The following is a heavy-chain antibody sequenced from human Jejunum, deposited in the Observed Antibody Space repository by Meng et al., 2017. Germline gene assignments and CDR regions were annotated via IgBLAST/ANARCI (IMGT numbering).Heavy chain of an antibody. Sequence: QLQLQESGPGLVKPSETLSLTCPVSGGSISTSSYYWGWIRQAPGKGLEWIGNIYYSGSTYYNSSLKSRVTIAVDTSKNQFSLTLSAVTAADTAVYYCARSPQYYDSSGFAFDPWGQGTLVTVSS. V-gene: IGHV4-39*01. D-gene: IGHD3-22*01. CDR2: IYYSGST. J-gene: IGHJ5*02. CDR1: GGSISTSSYY. CDR3: ARSPQYYDSSGFAFDP.